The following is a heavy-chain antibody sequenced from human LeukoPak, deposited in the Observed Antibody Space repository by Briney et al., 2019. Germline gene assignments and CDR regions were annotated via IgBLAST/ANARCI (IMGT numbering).Heavy chain of an antibody. D-gene: IGHD5-12*01. CDR2: IDGNGAKT. CDR3: AKGGGYEAQYYYYYLDV. Sequence: GGSLRLSCVASGFSFSTYGMSWVRQAPGKGLEWLSAIDGNGAKTFYADSGRGRFTISRDNSANTLYLQMNSLRVEDTAVYYCAKGGGYEAQYYYYYLDVWGKGTTVTISS. CDR1: GFSFSTYG. V-gene: IGHV3-23*01. J-gene: IGHJ6*03.